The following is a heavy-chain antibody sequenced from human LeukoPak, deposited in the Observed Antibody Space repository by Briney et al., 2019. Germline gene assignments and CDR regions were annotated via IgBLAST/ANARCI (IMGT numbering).Heavy chain of an antibody. V-gene: IGHV1-18*01. CDR2: ISAYNGNT. D-gene: IGHD2-15*01. CDR1: GYTFTNYG. CDR3: ARHGGSPPRYYYYMDV. J-gene: IGHJ6*03. Sequence: ASVKVSCKASGYTFTNYGISWVRQAPGQGLEWMGWISAYNGNTNYAQKLQGRVTMTTDTSTSTAYMELRSLRSDDTAVYYCARHGGSPPRYYYYMDVWGKGTTVTISS.